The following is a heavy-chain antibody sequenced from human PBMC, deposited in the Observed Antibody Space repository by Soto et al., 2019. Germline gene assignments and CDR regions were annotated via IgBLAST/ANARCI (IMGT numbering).Heavy chain of an antibody. CDR3: ARHRTGYSSSGLDY. CDR1: GGSISSGTYS. Sequence: QLQLQESGPGLVKPSETLSLTCTVSGGSISSGTYSWGWIRQPPGKGLEWIGNSYFTGNTHYNPSLTSPVTMSVDTSKNQFSLSLSSVTAADTAVYYCARHRTGYSSSGLDYWGQGTLVTVSS. D-gene: IGHD6-13*01. CDR2: SYFTGNT. J-gene: IGHJ4*02. V-gene: IGHV4-39*01.